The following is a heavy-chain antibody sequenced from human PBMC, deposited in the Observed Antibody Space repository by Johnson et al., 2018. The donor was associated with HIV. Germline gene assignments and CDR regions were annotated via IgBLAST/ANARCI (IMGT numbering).Heavy chain of an antibody. V-gene: IGHV3-66*01. J-gene: IGHJ3*02. CDR2: LYSGGRT. CDR1: EFTVSSNY. D-gene: IGHD3-3*01. Sequence: VQLVESGGGLVKPGGSLRLSCAVSEFTVSSNYMSWVRQAPGKGLEWVSLLYSGGRTYYADSVTGRFTLSSDNSKNTLYLQMNTLRAEDTAVYYCARGPITIFGVVTTGDAFDIWGQGTMVTVSS. CDR3: ARGPITIFGVVTTGDAFDI.